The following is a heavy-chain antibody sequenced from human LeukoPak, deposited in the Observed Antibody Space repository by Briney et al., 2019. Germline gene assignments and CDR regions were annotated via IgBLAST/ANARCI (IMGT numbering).Heavy chain of an antibody. J-gene: IGHJ5*02. CDR3: ARDSGMSATDSFDP. CDR1: GYPYNTAG. D-gene: IGHD1-14*01. V-gene: IGHV1-18*01. CDR2: IDTYSGRT. Sequence: ASVKVSCKDSGYPYNTAGISWVRQAPGQGLEWMGWIDTYSGRTNFAQKFQGRVTMTSDAFTTTAYMELRSLRSDDTAMYYFARDSGMSATDSFDPWGQGTLVTVSS.